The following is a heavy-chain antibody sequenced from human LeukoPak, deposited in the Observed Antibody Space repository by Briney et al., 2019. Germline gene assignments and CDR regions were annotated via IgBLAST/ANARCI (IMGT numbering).Heavy chain of an antibody. Sequence: GRSLRLSCAASGFTFSSYGMHWVRQAPGKGLEWVAVISYDGSNKYYADSVKGRFTISRDNSKNTLYLQMNSLRAEDTAVYYCAKSPSFTVTTIFDYWGQGTLVTVSS. CDR3: AKSPSFTVTTIFDY. CDR1: GFTFSSYG. J-gene: IGHJ4*02. CDR2: ISYDGSNK. D-gene: IGHD4-17*01. V-gene: IGHV3-30*18.